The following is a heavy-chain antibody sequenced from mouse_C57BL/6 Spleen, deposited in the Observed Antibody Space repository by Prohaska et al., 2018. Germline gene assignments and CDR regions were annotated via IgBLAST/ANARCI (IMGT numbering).Heavy chain of an antibody. Sequence: EVQLLETGGGLVQPGGSRGLSCEGSGFTFSGFWMSWVRKTPGKTLEWIGDINSDGSAINYAPSIKDRFTIFRDNDKSTLYLQMSNVRSEDTATYFCMRYGLRYWYFDVWGTGTTVTVSS. J-gene: IGHJ1*03. V-gene: IGHV11-2*01. CDR3: MRYGLRYWYFDV. CDR2: INSDGSAI. CDR1: GFTFSGFW. D-gene: IGHD1-1*01.